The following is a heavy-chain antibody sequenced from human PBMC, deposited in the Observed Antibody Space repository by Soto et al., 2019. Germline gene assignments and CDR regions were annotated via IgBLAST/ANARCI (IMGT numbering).Heavy chain of an antibody. CDR3: ARHSGHIFFDY. D-gene: IGHD5-12*01. CDR2: IYYSGST. CDR1: GGSISGSSYY. J-gene: IGHJ4*02. Sequence: QLQLQESGPGLVKPSETLSLTCTVSGGSISGSSYYWGWIRQPPGKGLEWIGSIYYSGSTYYNPSLKSRVTISVDTSKNQFSLKLSSVTAADTAVYYCARHSGHIFFDYWGQGTLVTVSS. V-gene: IGHV4-39*01.